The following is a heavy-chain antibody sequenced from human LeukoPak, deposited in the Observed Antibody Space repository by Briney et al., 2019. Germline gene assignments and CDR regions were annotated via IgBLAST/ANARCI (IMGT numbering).Heavy chain of an antibody. J-gene: IGHJ6*03. D-gene: IGHD2-2*01. Sequence: AASVKVSCKASGGTFISYAIRWVRQAPGQGLEWMGEIIPIFGTANYAQKFQGRVTITTDESTSTAYMELSSLRSEDTAVYYCARDWGHCSSTSCYLHYMDVWGKGTTVTVSS. CDR2: IIPIFGTA. CDR3: ARDWGHCSSTSCYLHYMDV. CDR1: GGTFISYA. V-gene: IGHV1-69*05.